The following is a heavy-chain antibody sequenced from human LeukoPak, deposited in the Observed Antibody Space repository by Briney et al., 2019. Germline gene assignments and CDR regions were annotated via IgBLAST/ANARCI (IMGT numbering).Heavy chain of an antibody. Sequence: PSETLSLTCTVSGGSISSSSYYWGWIRQPPGKGLEWIGSIYYSGSTYYNPSLKSRVTISVDTSKNQFSLKLSSVTAADTAVYYCAREAGAAAGNGGPNDYWGQGTLVTVSS. J-gene: IGHJ4*02. CDR2: IYYSGST. CDR1: GGSISSSSYY. V-gene: IGHV4-39*07. CDR3: AREAGAAAGNGGPNDY. D-gene: IGHD6-13*01.